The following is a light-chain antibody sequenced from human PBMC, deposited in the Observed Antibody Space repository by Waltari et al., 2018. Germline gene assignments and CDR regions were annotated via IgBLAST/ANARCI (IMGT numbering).Light chain of an antibody. V-gene: IGLV1-40*01. CDR3: QSYDRSLTGSYV. CDR2: GNS. J-gene: IGLJ1*01. CDR1: SSNIGAGYD. Sequence: QSVLTQPPSVSGAPGQRVTISCTGSSSNIGAGYDVPWSQQLPGPAPKLLIYGNSNRPSGVPDRFSGSKSGTSASLAITGLQAEDEADYYCQSYDRSLTGSYVFGTGTKVTVL.